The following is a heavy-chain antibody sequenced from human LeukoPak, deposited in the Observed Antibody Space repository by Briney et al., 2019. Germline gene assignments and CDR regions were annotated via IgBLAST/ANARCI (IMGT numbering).Heavy chain of an antibody. CDR3: ASILGYCSSTSCPQPPFDY. CDR2: ISSSSSYI. CDR1: GFTFSSYS. D-gene: IGHD2-2*01. V-gene: IGHV3-21*01. J-gene: IGHJ4*02. Sequence: GGSLRLSCAASGFTFSSYSMNWVRQVPGKGLEWVSSISSSSSYIYYADSVKGRFTISRDNAKNSLYLQMNSLRAEDTAVYYCASILGYCSSTSCPQPPFDYWGQGTLVTVSS.